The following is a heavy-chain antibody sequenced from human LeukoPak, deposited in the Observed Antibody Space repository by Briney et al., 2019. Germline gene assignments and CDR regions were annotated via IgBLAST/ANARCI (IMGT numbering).Heavy chain of an antibody. CDR3: ARAISGGSPITASDY. Sequence: GATVKVSCKASGYTFTGYYMHWVRHAPGQGLEWMGWINPNSDFTNFAQNFQGRVTMTSDTSISTAYMELSRLRSDDTAVYYCARAISGGSPITASDYWGQGTLVTVSS. D-gene: IGHD2-15*01. J-gene: IGHJ4*02. CDR1: GYTFTGYY. CDR2: INPNSDFT. V-gene: IGHV1-2*02.